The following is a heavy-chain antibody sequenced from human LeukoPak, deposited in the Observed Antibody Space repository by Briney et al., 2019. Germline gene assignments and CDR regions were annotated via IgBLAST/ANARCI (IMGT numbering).Heavy chain of an antibody. Sequence: ASVKVSCKASGYPFTVYYLHCVRQAPGQGLEWMGWINPNSGFTNYAQKFQGRVTMTRDTSVSTAYMELSRLRSDDTAVYYCARLADCSSSSCRSFDCWGQGTLVTVSS. CDR3: ARLADCSSSSCRSFDC. CDR1: GYPFTVYY. V-gene: IGHV1-2*02. CDR2: INPNSGFT. J-gene: IGHJ4*02. D-gene: IGHD2-2*01.